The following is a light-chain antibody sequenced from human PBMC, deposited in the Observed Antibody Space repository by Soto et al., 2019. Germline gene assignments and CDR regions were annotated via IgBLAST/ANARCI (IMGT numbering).Light chain of an antibody. J-gene: IGKJ1*01. CDR3: QKYGSSPCT. Sequence: EFVLTQSPATLSLSPGERATLSCGASQSVSSSYLAWYQQKPGLAPRLLIYDASSRPAGIPDRFSGSGSGTDLILSISRLETEGFAVYYCQKYGSSPCTFGQGTKVEIK. V-gene: IGKV3D-20*01. CDR1: QSVSSSY. CDR2: DAS.